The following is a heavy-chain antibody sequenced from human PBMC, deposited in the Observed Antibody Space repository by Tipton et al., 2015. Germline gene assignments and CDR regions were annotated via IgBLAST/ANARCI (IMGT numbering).Heavy chain of an antibody. D-gene: IGHD1-1*01. V-gene: IGHV4-59*01. J-gene: IGHJ4*02. CDR3: ARLRVAPTGGGFDY. Sequence: TLSLTCNVSGGSISSYYWSWIRQPPGKGLEWFGFIYYSGSTNYNPSLKSRVTISVDTSKNQFSLKLSSVTAADTAVYYCARLRVAPTGGGFDYWGQGTLVTVSS. CDR1: GGSISSYY. CDR2: IYYSGST.